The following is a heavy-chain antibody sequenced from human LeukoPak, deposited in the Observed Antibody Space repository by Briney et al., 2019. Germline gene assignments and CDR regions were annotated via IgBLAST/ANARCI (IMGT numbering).Heavy chain of an antibody. J-gene: IGHJ3*02. Sequence: GASLRLSCAASGFTFSSYAMSWVRQAPGKGLEWVSPISGSGGSTYYADSVKGRFTISRDNSKNTLYLQMNSLRAEDTAVYYCAKSRTQLDLYDAFDIWGQGTMVTVSS. CDR2: ISGSGGST. D-gene: IGHD6-13*01. CDR1: GFTFSSYA. V-gene: IGHV3-23*01. CDR3: AKSRTQLDLYDAFDI.